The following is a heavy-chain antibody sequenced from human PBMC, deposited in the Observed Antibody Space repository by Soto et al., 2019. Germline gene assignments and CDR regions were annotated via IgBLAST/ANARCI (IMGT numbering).Heavy chain of an antibody. J-gene: IGHJ4*02. CDR3: ARYYRGSGRYFFDY. D-gene: IGHD6-19*01. CDR2: INQDGGVT. Sequence: XGSLRLSCVASGFTFISSFMGGMRQAPGKGLEWVANINQDGGVTYYVDSVEGRFTISRDNTKDSLYLQMNSLRGEDTAIYYCARYYRGSGRYFFDYWGQGTTVTVSS. CDR1: GFTFISSF. V-gene: IGHV3-7*03.